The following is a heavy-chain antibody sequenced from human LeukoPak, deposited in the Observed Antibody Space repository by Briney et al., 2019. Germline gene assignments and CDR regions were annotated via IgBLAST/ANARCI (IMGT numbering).Heavy chain of an antibody. Sequence: GGSLRLSCAASGFSFSTYTMGWVRQAPQKGLEGVSSISGSGDTTYYADSVKGRFTISRNNSKNTVYLQMNSLRAQDTAVYYCAKVRNDDFWSGPLMGSSESWGQETLVSVSS. D-gene: IGHD3-3*01. CDR2: ISGSGDTT. CDR1: GFSFSTYT. J-gene: IGHJ5*02. V-gene: IGHV3-23*01. CDR3: AKVRNDDFWSGPLMGSSES.